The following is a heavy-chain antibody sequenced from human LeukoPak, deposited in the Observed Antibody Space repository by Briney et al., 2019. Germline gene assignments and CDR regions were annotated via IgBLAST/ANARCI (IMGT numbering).Heavy chain of an antibody. CDR2: INPNSGGT. J-gene: IGHJ4*02. Sequence: ASVKVSCKVSGYTLTELSMHWVRQAPGQGLEWMGWINPNSGGTNYAQKFQGRVTMTRDTSISTAYMELSRLRSDDTAVYYCASLWELQLLHWGQGTLVTVSS. CDR3: ASLWELQLLH. CDR1: GYTLTELS. V-gene: IGHV1-2*02. D-gene: IGHD2-15*01.